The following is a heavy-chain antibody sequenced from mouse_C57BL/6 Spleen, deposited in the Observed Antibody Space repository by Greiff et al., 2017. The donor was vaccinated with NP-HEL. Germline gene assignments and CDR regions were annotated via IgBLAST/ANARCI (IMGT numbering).Heavy chain of an antibody. CDR1: GYTFTSYW. J-gene: IGHJ2*01. CDR3: AVPYDYAY. CDR2: IHPNSGST. V-gene: IGHV1-64*01. Sequence: VQLQQPGAELVKPGASVKLSCKASGYTFTSYWMHWVKQRPGQGLEWIGMIHPNSGSTNYNEKFNSKATLTVDKSSSTAYMQLSSLTSEDSAVYYCAVPYDYAYWGQGTTLTVSS. D-gene: IGHD2-4*01.